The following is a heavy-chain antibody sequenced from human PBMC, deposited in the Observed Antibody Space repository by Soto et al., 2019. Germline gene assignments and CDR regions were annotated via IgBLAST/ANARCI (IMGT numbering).Heavy chain of an antibody. V-gene: IGHV4-39*02. CDR1: VGSMTMNNYC. CDR2: ITYRGRT. D-gene: IGHD4-17*01. CDR3: ARMFDYGDYEAFEI. J-gene: IGHJ3*02. Sequence: SETLSLTCIVFVGSMTMNNYCWGWVRQTPGKGLEYIGSITYRGRTCYNKSLKSRVAISVDTSKNNFSLRVSSVTAADTAMYFCARMFDYGDYEAFEIWGQGTLVTVSS.